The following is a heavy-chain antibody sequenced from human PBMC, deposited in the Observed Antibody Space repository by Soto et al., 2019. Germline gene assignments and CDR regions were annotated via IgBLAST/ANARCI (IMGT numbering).Heavy chain of an antibody. CDR2: FDPEDGET. V-gene: IGHV1-24*01. CDR3: APGRLLTMVRGVIRMAPNCFDL. J-gene: IGHJ5*02. CDR1: GYTLTELS. Sequence: GASVKVSCKVSGYTLTELSMHWVRQAPGKGLEWMGGFDPEDGETIYAQKFQGRVTMTEDTSTDTAYMELSSLRSEDTAVYYCAPGRLLTMVRGVIRMAPNCFDLWRKGTLVTVSS. D-gene: IGHD3-10*01.